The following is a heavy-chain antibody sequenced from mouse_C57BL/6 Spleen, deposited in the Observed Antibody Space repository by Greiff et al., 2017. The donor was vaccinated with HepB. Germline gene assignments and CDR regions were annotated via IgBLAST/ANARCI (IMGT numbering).Heavy chain of an antibody. D-gene: IGHD1-1*01. CDR1: GFTFSDFY. CDR3: ARALYYYGSSGFAY. V-gene: IGHV7-1*01. J-gene: IGHJ3*01. CDR2: SRNKANDYTT. Sequence: EVQGVESGGGLVQSGRSLRLSCATSGFTFSDFYMEWVRQAPGKGLEWIAASRNKANDYTTEYSASVKGRFIVSRDTSQSILYLQMNALRAEDTAIYYCARALYYYGSSGFAYWGQGTLVTVSA.